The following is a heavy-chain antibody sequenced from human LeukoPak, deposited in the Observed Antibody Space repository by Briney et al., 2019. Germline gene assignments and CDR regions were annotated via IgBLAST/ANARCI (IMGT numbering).Heavy chain of an antibody. CDR1: GGTSRSYT. J-gene: IGHJ5*02. CDR3: ARGRGSGHKENWFDP. V-gene: IGHV1-69*02. CDR2: IIPILGIA. Sequence: SVKVSCKASGGTSRSYTISWVRQAPRQGVEWMGRIIPILGIANYAQKFQGRVTITADKSTSTAYMELSSLRSEDTAVYYCARGRGSGHKENWFDPWGQGTLVTVSS. D-gene: IGHD6-19*01.